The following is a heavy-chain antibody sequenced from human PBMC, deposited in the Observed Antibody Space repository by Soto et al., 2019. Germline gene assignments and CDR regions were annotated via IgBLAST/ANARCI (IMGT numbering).Heavy chain of an antibody. V-gene: IGHV3-23*01. Sequence: QAGGSLRLSCTASGFTFYTYAMTWVRQAPGKGLEWVSSITDTGVTAYYADSVKGRFTISRDNSKNTLYLQMNSLRTDDSAVYYGAKDTPVVMFLFDSWGRGTLVTVSS. CDR3: AKDTPVVMFLFDS. CDR2: ITDTGVTA. CDR1: GFTFYTYA. D-gene: IGHD2-15*01. J-gene: IGHJ4*02.